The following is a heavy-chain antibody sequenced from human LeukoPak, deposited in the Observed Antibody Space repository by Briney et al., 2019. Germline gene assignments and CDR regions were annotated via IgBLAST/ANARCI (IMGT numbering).Heavy chain of an antibody. CDR3: TRAPPGMTMMTDY. V-gene: IGHV1-18*01. J-gene: IGHJ4*02. Sequence: ASVKVSCKASGYTFTSYGISWVRQAPGQGLEWMGWISAYNGNTNYAQKLQGRVTMTTDTSTSVAYMELRSLTSDDTAVSYCTRAPPGMTMMTDYWGQGTLVTVSS. CDR2: ISAYNGNT. D-gene: IGHD3-22*01. CDR1: GYTFTSYG.